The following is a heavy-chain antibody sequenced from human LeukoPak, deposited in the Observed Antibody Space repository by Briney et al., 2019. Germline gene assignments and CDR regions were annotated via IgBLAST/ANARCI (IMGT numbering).Heavy chain of an antibody. J-gene: IGHJ3*02. D-gene: IGHD4-17*01. Sequence: SETLSLTCTVSGGSISNYFWSWIRQSPGKGLEWMAYIFYSGSTNYNPSFKSRVTISVDTSKNQFSLKLSSVTAADTAVYYCARDRGTYGDNAFDIWGQGTMVTVSS. CDR2: IFYSGST. CDR3: ARDRGTYGDNAFDI. CDR1: GGSISNYF. V-gene: IGHV4-59*01.